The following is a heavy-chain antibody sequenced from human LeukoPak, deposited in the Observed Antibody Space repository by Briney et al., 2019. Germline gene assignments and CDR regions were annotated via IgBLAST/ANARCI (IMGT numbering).Heavy chain of an antibody. D-gene: IGHD3-3*01. CDR3: ASAYYDFWSGYYGY. Sequence: GGSLRLSCAASGFTFSSYWMSWVRQAPGKGLEWVANIKQDGSEKYYVDSVKGRFTISRDNAKNSLYLQMNSLRADVRAVYYCASAYYDFWSGYYGYWGRGTLVTVSS. CDR1: GFTFSSYW. J-gene: IGHJ4*02. CDR2: IKQDGSEK. V-gene: IGHV3-7*01.